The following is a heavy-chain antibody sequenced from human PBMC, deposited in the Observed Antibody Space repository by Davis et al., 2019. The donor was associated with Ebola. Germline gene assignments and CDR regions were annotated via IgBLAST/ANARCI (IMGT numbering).Heavy chain of an antibody. J-gene: IGHJ4*02. CDR3: ARKGSKHDY. CDR2: ISGNGGNT. D-gene: IGHD4-11*01. CDR1: GFTFYTYD. Sequence: GGSLRLSCTGSGFTFYTYDMSWVRQGPGQGLEWVSTISGNGGNTYYADSVKGRFTVSRDNSKNPHYLQMSSLRAEDTAVYYCARKGSKHDYWGQGTLVTVSS. V-gene: IGHV3-23*01.